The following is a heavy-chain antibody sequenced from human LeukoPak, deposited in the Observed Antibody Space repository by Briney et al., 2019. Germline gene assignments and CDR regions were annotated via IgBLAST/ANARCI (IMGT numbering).Heavy chain of an antibody. D-gene: IGHD3-22*01. CDR3: ARDGSSGYSRTYYYYYYMDV. V-gene: IGHV1-2*02. CDR1: GYTFTGYY. CDR2: INPNSGGT. J-gene: IGHJ6*03. Sequence: GASVKVSCKASGYTFTGYYMHWVRQAPGQGLEWMGWINPNSGGTNYAQKFQGRVTMTRDTSISTAYMELSRLRSDDTAVYYCARDGSSGYSRTYYYYYYMDVWGKGTTVTVSS.